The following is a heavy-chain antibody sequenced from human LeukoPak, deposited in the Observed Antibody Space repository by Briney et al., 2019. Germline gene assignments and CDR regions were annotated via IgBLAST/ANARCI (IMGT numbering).Heavy chain of an antibody. CDR2: INSDGSST. V-gene: IGHV3-74*01. Sequence: GGSLRLSCAASGFIFSSYWMHWVRQAPGKGLVWVSRINSDGSSTFYADSVKGRFTISGDNAENTLYLQMNSLRAEDTALYYCARGGVYSRSPFDYWGQGTLVTVSS. CDR3: ARGGVYSRSPFDY. D-gene: IGHD6-6*01. J-gene: IGHJ4*02. CDR1: GFIFSSYW.